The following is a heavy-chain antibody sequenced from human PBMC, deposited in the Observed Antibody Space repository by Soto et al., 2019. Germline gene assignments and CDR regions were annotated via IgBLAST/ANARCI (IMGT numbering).Heavy chain of an antibody. D-gene: IGHD3-22*01. CDR3: AKGVNYYDSSGYYSYYYNGMDV. CDR2: INDGGSST. J-gene: IGHJ6*02. V-gene: IGHV3-74*01. Sequence: GGSLRLSCAASEFTFSNYWMHGVRQAPGKGLVWVSRINDGGSSTYYADSVKGRFTVSRDNSKNTLYLQMNSLRAEDTAVYYCAKGVNYYDSSGYYSYYYNGMDVWGQGTTVTVSS. CDR1: EFTFSNYW.